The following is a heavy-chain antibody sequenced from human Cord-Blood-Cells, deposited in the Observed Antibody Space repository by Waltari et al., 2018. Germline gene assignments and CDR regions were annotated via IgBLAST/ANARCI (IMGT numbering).Heavy chain of an antibody. D-gene: IGHD3-22*01. CDR3: ASYYYYDSSGYYFDY. V-gene: IGHV4-34*01. Sequence: QVQLQQWGAGLLKPSETLSLTCAVYGGSFSGYYRRWLGQHPGKGLEWIGEINHSGSTNYNPSLKSRVTISVDTSKNQFSLKLSSVTAADTAVYYCASYYYYDSSGYYFDYWGQGTLVTVSS. CDR2: INHSGST. J-gene: IGHJ4*02. CDR1: GGSFSGYY.